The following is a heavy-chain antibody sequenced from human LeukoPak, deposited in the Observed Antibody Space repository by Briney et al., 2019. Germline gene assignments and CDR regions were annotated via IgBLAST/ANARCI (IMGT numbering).Heavy chain of an antibody. J-gene: IGHJ4*02. V-gene: IGHV4-34*01. D-gene: IGHD2-21*02. CDR1: GGAFSGYY. Sequence: SETLSLTCAVSGGAFSGYYWSWIRQPPGKGLEWSGEINHSGSTNYNPSLKSRVTISVDTSKNQFSLKLSSVTAADTAVYYCARGRSLAYCGGDCYSDDYYFDYWGQGTLVTVSS. CDR2: INHSGST. CDR3: ARGRSLAYCGGDCYSDDYYFDY.